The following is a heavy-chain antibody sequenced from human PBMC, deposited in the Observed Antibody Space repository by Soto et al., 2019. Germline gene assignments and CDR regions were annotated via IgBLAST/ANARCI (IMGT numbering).Heavy chain of an antibody. V-gene: IGHV4-4*02. CDR1: GGSIISKDW. Sequence: QVHLQESGPGLVKPSGTLSLTCTVSGGSIISKDWWTWVRQSPGKGLEWIGETYHSGSTNYNPSLKSRLTISVAESKTQFSLNPTSVTAADTAISYCARRRWELGSFDIWGQGTMVTVSS. CDR3: ARRRWELGSFDI. CDR2: TYHSGST. J-gene: IGHJ3*02. D-gene: IGHD7-27*01.